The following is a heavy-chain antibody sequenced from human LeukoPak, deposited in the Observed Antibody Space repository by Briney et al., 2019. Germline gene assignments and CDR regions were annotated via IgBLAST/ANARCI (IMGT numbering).Heavy chain of an antibody. V-gene: IGHV3-30-3*01. J-gene: IGHJ3*02. D-gene: IGHD4-17*01. CDR2: ISYDGSNK. CDR1: GFTFSSYA. Sequence: GGSLRLSCAASGFTFSSYAMHWVRQAPGKGLEWVAVISYDGSNKYYADSVKGRFTISRDNSKNTLYLQMNSLRAEDTAVYYCAGTVTTGTFDIWGQGTMVTVSS. CDR3: AGTVTTGTFDI.